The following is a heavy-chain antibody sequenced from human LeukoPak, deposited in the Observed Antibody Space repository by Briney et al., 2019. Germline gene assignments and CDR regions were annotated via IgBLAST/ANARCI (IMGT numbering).Heavy chain of an antibody. J-gene: IGHJ3*02. CDR3: ARVYCSSTSCYAFDI. CDR1: GGSISSSSYC. CDR2: IYYSGST. D-gene: IGHD2-2*01. V-gene: IGHV4-39*01. Sequence: SETLSLTCTVSGGSISSSSYCWGWLRHPQGKGLNWLGSIYYSGSTYYHPSLKSRVTISVDTSKNQFSLKLSSVTAADTAVYYCARVYCSSTSCYAFDIWGQGTMVTVSS.